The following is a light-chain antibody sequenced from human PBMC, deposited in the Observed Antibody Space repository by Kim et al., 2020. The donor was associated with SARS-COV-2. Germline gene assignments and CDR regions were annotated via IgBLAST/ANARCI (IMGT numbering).Light chain of an antibody. CDR2: DVS. V-gene: IGLV2-14*04. Sequence: GQSITISCSGSSSDVGDYNYVSWYQQYPGKAPKLLLYDVSKGPSGISNRFSGYKSGNTASLTISGLQTDDEADYYCSSYTTSSTLVFGTGTKVTVL. CDR3: SSYTTSSTLV. CDR1: SSDVGDYNY. J-gene: IGLJ1*01.